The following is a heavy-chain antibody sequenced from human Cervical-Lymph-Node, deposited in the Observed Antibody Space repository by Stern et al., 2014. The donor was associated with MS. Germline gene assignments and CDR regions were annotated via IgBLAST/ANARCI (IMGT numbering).Heavy chain of an antibody. V-gene: IGHV1-69*01. CDR2: IVPLFRTT. CDR3: ANGDSDAFDI. D-gene: IGHD4-17*01. CDR1: GGNFRSYA. Sequence: QVQLVQSGAEVRTPGSSVRVSCKASGGNFRSYAITWVRQAPGHGLEWMGGIVPLFRTTNYAQKFQGRVTITADESTNTVYMELNSLRSEDAAIYYCANGDSDAFDIWGQGTTVTVSS. J-gene: IGHJ3*02.